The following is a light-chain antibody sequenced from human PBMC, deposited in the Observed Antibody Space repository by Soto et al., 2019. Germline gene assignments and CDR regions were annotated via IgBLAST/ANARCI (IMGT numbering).Light chain of an antibody. V-gene: IGLV1-47*01. CDR2: RNN. J-gene: IGLJ1*01. CDR3: SAWDDSLSGYV. Sequence: QSVLTQPPSASGTPGQRVTISCSGSSSNIGSNYVYWYQQLPGTAPKIIIYRNNQRPSGVPDRISGSKSGTSASLAISGLRSEDEADYCCSAWDDSLSGYVFGTGTQLTVL. CDR1: SSNIGSNY.